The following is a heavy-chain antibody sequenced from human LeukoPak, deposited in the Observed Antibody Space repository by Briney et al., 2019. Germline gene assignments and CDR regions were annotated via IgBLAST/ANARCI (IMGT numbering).Heavy chain of an antibody. CDR1: GGSFSGYF. J-gene: IGHJ4*02. CDR2: ISHRGTT. Sequence: SSETLSLTCAVYGGSFSGYFWSWIRQSPGKGLEWIGEISHRGTTNYNPSLKSRVSISVDTSKNQYSLNLTSVTAADTAVYYCAGRGTSLRPMDSWGQGTLVTVSS. CDR3: AGRGTSLRPMDS. V-gene: IGHV4-34*01.